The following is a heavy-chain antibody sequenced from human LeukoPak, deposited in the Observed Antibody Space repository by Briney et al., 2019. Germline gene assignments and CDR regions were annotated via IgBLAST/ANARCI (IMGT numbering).Heavy chain of an antibody. V-gene: IGHV4-61*01. CDR2: IYYSGST. J-gene: IGHJ1*01. D-gene: IGHD6-13*01. Sequence: SQTLSLTCTVSGGSISSGSYYWSWIRQPPGKGLEWIGYIYYSGSTNYNPSLKSRVTISVDTSKNQFSLKLSSVTAADTAVYYCARHVGSSWPEYFQHWGQGTLVTVSS. CDR1: GGSISSGSYY. CDR3: ARHVGSSWPEYFQH.